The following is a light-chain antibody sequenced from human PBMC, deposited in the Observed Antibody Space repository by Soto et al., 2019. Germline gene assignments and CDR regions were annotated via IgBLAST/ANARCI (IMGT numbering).Light chain of an antibody. CDR3: GTWDSSLSAVLVV. J-gene: IGLJ2*01. Sequence: QSVLTQPPSVSAAPGQKVTISCSGSSSNIGNNYVSWYQQLPGTAPKLLIYDNNKRPSGIPDRFSGSKSGTSATLGITGLQTGDEADYYCGTWDSSLSAVLVVFGGGTKLTVL. CDR1: SSNIGNNY. V-gene: IGLV1-51*01. CDR2: DNN.